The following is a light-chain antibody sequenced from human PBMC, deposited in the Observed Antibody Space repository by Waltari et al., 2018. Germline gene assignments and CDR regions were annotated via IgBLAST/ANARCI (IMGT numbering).Light chain of an antibody. CDR2: RAS. CDR1: QSGTTN. V-gene: IGKV3-15*01. CDR3: HQYNTWPPNT. J-gene: IGKJ2*01. Sequence: ETLMTQSPATLSVSPGERVTLSCRASQSGTTNLAWYQQNPGQAPRLLIYRASTRATGVPARFSGSGSVTEFTLTINSLQSEDFAVYYCHQYNTWPPNTFGQGTLLEIK.